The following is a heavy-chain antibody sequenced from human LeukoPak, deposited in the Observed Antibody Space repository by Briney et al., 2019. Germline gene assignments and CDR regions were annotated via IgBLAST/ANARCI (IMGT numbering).Heavy chain of an antibody. CDR3: ARDWTLNY. J-gene: IGHJ4*02. CDR1: GFTFSSYD. D-gene: IGHD3/OR15-3a*01. V-gene: IGHV3-30*02. CDR2: IWYDGNNK. Sequence: GGSLRLSCAASGFTFSSYDMHWVRQAPGKGLEWVALIWYDGNNKYYGDSVKGRFTISRDNSQNTLYLQLNSLRAEDTAVYYCARDWTLNYWGQGTLVTVSS.